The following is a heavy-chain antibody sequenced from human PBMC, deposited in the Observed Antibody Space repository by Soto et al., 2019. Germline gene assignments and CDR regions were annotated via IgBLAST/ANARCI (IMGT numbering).Heavy chain of an antibody. V-gene: IGHV4-4*07. D-gene: IGHD3-22*01. CDR1: GGSISSYY. Sequence: QVQLQESDPGLVKPSETLSLTCTVSGGSISSYYWSWIRQPDGKELEWIGRIYTSGSTNYNPSLKSRATLSVEPSKNQFALKLSSVTAADTAGYYCARDGRYYYDSSGFDPWGQGTLVTVSS. CDR2: IYTSGST. J-gene: IGHJ5*02. CDR3: ARDGRYYYDSSGFDP.